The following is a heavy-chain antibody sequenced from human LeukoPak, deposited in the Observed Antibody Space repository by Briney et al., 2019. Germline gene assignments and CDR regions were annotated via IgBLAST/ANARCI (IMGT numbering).Heavy chain of an antibody. J-gene: IGHJ4*02. CDR1: GFTFSSYG. CDR2: ISGSAVST. D-gene: IGHD6-19*01. V-gene: IGHV3-23*01. CDR3: AKDWEDSSGWSNFDY. Sequence: AGGSLRLSCAASGFTFSSYGMHWVRQAPGKGLEWVSSISGSAVSTYYADSVKGRFTISRDNSKNTLYLQMNSLRAEDTAVYYCAKDWEDSSGWSNFDYWGQGSLVTVSS.